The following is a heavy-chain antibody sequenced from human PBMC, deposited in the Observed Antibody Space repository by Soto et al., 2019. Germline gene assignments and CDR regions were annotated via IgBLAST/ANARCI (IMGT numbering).Heavy chain of an antibody. Sequence: EVQLVESGGGVVKPGGSLRLSCAASGFTFSSYSMNWVRQAPGKGLEWVSSISSSSSYIYYADSVKGRFTISRDNAKNSLYLQMNSLRAEDTAVYYCARGLHCSGGSCVFDYWGQGTLVTVSS. CDR2: ISSSSSYI. V-gene: IGHV3-21*01. J-gene: IGHJ4*02. CDR1: GFTFSSYS. CDR3: ARGLHCSGGSCVFDY. D-gene: IGHD2-15*01.